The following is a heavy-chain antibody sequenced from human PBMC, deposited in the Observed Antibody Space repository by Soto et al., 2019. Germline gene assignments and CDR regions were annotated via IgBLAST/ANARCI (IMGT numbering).Heavy chain of an antibody. J-gene: IGHJ6*02. V-gene: IGHV3-21*01. CDR2: ISSSSSYI. CDR3: ARGSSNSGYYYYGMDV. D-gene: IGHD4-4*01. Sequence: ESGGGLVKPGGSLRLSCAASGFTFSSYSMNWVRQAPGKGLEWVSSISSSSSYIYYADSVKGRFTISRDNAKNSLYLQMNSLRADDTAVYYCARGSSNSGYYYYGMDVWGQGTTVTVSS. CDR1: GFTFSSYS.